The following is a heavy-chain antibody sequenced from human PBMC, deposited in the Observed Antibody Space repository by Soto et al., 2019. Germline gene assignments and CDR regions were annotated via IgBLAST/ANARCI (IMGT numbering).Heavy chain of an antibody. D-gene: IGHD4-4*01. J-gene: IGHJ4*02. CDR2: IIPIFGTA. V-gene: IGHV1-69*13. CDR1: GGTFSSYA. Sequence: SVKVSCKASGGTFSSYAIGWVRQAPGQGLEWVGGIIPIFGTANYAQKFQGRVTITADESTSTAYMELSSLRSEDTAVYYCASVPRLTTSAYFDYWGQGTLVTVSS. CDR3: ASVPRLTTSAYFDY.